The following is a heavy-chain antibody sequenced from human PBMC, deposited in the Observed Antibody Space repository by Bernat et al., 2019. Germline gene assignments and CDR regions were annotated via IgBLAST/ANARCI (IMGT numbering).Heavy chain of an antibody. D-gene: IGHD6-19*01. V-gene: IGHV3-53*01. J-gene: IGHJ5*02. CDR1: GGSISSSSYY. Sequence: LQLQESGPGLVKPSETLSLTCTVSGGSISSSSYYWGWIRQPPGKGLEWVSVIYSVGNTYYADFVKGRFTISRDNSKNTVYLQMNSLRADDTAVYYCARDQGSSGWFDQWGQGTLVTVSS. CDR3: ARDQGSSGWFDQ. CDR2: IYSVGNT.